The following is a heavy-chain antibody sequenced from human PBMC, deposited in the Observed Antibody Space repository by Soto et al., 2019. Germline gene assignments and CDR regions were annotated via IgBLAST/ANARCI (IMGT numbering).Heavy chain of an antibody. CDR2: VSPKSGGT. V-gene: IGHV1-2*02. CDR1: GYTFTGYY. J-gene: IGHJ4*02. D-gene: IGHD5-12*01. CDR3: ARANSGDDDEFEH. Sequence: QVQLVQSGAEVRKPGASVKVSCKASGYTFTGYYIHWVRQAPGQGLEWMGWVSPKSGGTYYPQKFQGRVTMTRDTSISSVYMELSWLRSDDTAVYYCARANSGDDDEFEHWGQGTPVTVSS.